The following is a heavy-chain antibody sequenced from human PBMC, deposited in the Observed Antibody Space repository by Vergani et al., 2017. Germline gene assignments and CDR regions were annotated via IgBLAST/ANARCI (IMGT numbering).Heavy chain of an antibody. J-gene: IGHJ5*02. Sequence: QVQLQESGPGLVKPSETLSLTCTVSGGSISSYYWSWIRQPPGKGLEWIGYIYYSGSTNYNPSLKSRVTISVDTSKNQFSLKLSSVTAADTAVYYCARSPYYYDSSGASQAWGQGTLVTVSS. CDR3: ARSPYYYDSSGASQA. CDR1: GGSISSYY. V-gene: IGHV4-59*08. D-gene: IGHD3-22*01. CDR2: IYYSGST.